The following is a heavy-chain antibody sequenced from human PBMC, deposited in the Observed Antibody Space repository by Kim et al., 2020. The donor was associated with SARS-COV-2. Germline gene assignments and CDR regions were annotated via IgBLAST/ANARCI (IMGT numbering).Heavy chain of an antibody. J-gene: IGHJ6*02. CDR1: GFTFDDYA. V-gene: IGHV3-43*02. Sequence: GGSLRLSCAASGFTFDDYAMHWVRQAPGKGLEWVSLISGDGGSTYYADSVKGRFTISRDNSKNSLYLQMNSLRTEDTALYYCAKDSRAGSSSAAHGTQDSRDVYYYGMDVWGQGTTVTVSS. D-gene: IGHD6-13*01. CDR2: ISGDGGST. CDR3: AKDSRAGSSSAAHGTQDSRDVYYYGMDV.